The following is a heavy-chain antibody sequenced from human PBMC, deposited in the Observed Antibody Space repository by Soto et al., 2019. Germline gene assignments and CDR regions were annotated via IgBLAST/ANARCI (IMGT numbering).Heavy chain of an antibody. Sequence: GGSLRLSCAASGFTFSSYGMHWVRQAPGKGLEWVAVIWYDGSNKYYADSVKGRFTISRDNSKNTLYLQMNSLRAEDTAVYYCARAHQDYLGYCSGGSCYSGGYYYYGMDVWGQGTTVTVSS. CDR1: GFTFSSYG. V-gene: IGHV3-33*01. CDR2: IWYDGSNK. CDR3: ARAHQDYLGYCSGGSCYSGGYYYYGMDV. J-gene: IGHJ6*02. D-gene: IGHD2-15*01.